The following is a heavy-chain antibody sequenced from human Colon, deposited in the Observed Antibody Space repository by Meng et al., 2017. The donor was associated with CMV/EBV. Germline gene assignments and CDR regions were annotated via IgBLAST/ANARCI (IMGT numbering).Heavy chain of an antibody. CDR1: GFTFSNYY. J-gene: IGHJ4*02. V-gene: IGHV3-7*01. Sequence: GGSLRLSCAASGFTFSNYYMTWVRQAPGKGLEWVANIKQNGREKSYADSVKGRFTISRDDSKNSLYLQMNNLRPEDTAVYYCARDPLQAQLLDDFLDYWGQGTLVTVSS. CDR3: ARDPLQAQLLDDFLDY. D-gene: IGHD3-3*01. CDR2: IKQNGREK.